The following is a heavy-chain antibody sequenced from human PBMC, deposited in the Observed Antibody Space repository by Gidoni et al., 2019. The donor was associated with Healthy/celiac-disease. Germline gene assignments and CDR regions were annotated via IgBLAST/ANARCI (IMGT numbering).Heavy chain of an antibody. CDR2: IYSGGST. Sequence: EVQLVESGGGLVQPGGSLRLSCAASGFTVSSNYMSWVRQAPGKGLEWVSVIYSGGSTYYADSVKGRFTISRDNTKNTLYLQMNSLGAEDAAVYYCARVSGSGGWFDPWGQGTLVTVSS. V-gene: IGHV3-66*02. CDR3: ARVSGSGGWFDP. CDR1: GFTVSSNY. J-gene: IGHJ5*02. D-gene: IGHD3-10*01.